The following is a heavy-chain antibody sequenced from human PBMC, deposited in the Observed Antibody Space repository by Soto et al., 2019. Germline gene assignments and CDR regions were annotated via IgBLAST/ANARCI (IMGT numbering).Heavy chain of an antibody. CDR3: PRGYDFWSGYYYPYGMDV. Sequence: GGSLXLSCAASGFIFSSYAMHWVRQAPGKGLEWVAVISFDGSYKYYADSVKGRFTISRDNSKNTLCLQMNSLRAEDTAVYYCPRGYDFWSGYYYPYGMDVWGQGTTVTVSS. J-gene: IGHJ6*02. CDR1: GFIFSSYA. V-gene: IGHV3-30-3*01. CDR2: ISFDGSYK. D-gene: IGHD3-3*01.